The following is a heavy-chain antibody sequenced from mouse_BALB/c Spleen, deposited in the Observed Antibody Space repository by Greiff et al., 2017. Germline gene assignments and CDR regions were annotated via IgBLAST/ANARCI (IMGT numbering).Heavy chain of an antibody. CDR2: ISSGSSTI. D-gene: IGHD3-1*01. CDR1: GFTFSSFG. J-gene: IGHJ2*01. Sequence: DVKLVESGGGLVQPGGSRKLSCAASGFTFSSFGMHWVRQAPEKGLEWVAYISSGSSTIYYAATVKGRFTISRDNPKNTLFLQMTSLRSEDTAMYYCARSGPFDYWGQGTTLTVSS. V-gene: IGHV5-17*02. CDR3: ARSGPFDY.